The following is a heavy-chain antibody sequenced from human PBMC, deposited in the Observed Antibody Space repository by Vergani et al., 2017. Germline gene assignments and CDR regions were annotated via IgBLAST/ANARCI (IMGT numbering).Heavy chain of an antibody. CDR1: GFTFSTYS. J-gene: IGHJ6*02. Sequence: EVQLVESGGGLVKPGGSLRLSCGASGFTFSTYSMIWVRQAPGKGLEWVSSISSSSSYIYWADSVKGRFTISRDNAKNSLYLQMNSLRAEDTAVYYCATAKVSNHYYSGMDVWGRGTTVTVSS. V-gene: IGHV3-21*01. CDR3: ATAKVSNHYYSGMDV. CDR2: ISSSSSYI. D-gene: IGHD4-17*01.